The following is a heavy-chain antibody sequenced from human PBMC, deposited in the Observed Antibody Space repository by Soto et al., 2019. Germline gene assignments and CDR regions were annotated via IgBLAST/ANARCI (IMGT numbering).Heavy chain of an antibody. CDR3: GGSRIGVAGRSGYYGMDV. J-gene: IGHJ6*02. CDR2: IIPVFGIV. D-gene: IGHD6-19*01. V-gene: IGHV1-69*01. CDR1: GGNPSNSA. Sequence: QVHLLLQSGAEVKKPGSSVKVSCKASGGNPSNSAISWVRQAPGQGLEWMGGIIPVFGIVSYAQNFQGRVTIPAEESTRTAYMELSSPGSEEQAVYFCGGSRIGVAGRSGYYGMDVWGQGTTVTVSS.